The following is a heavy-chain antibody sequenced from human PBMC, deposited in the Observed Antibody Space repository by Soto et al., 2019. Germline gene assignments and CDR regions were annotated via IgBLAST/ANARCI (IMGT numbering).Heavy chain of an antibody. CDR3: ARGGYCSGGSCYFYYYGMDV. Sequence: QVQLQESGPGLVKPSQTLSLTCTVSDGSISSGGYYWSWIRQHPGKGLEWIGYIYYSGSIYYNPSLKSRVTISVDTSKNQFSLNLSSVTAADTAVYYCARGGYCSGGSCYFYYYGMDVWGQGTTVTVSS. CDR1: DGSISSGGYY. J-gene: IGHJ6*02. CDR2: IYYSGSI. D-gene: IGHD2-15*01. V-gene: IGHV4-31*03.